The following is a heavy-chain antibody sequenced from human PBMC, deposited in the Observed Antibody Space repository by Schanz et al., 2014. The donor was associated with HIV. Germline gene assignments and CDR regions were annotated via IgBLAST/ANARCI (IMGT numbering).Heavy chain of an antibody. CDR3: AREVVEYYYDSSGYFDY. CDR2: LSHDGSNK. J-gene: IGHJ4*02. Sequence: QVQLVESGGGVVQPGRSLRLSCAASGFTFSSYAMYWVRQAPGKGLEWVADLSHDGSNKYYADSVKGRFTISRDNSKNTLYLQMNSLRAEDTAVYYCAREVVEYYYDSSGYFDYWGQGTLVTVSS. V-gene: IGHV3-30-3*01. CDR1: GFTFSSYA. D-gene: IGHD3-22*01.